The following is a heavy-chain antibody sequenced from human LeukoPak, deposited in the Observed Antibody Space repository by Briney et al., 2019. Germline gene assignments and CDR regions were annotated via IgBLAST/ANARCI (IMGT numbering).Heavy chain of an antibody. D-gene: IGHD4-23*01. Sequence: SVTLSLTCAVSGGSFSGYYWNWIRQPPGQGVEWIGDINHSGSTNYNPSLKSRVTISVDASKNQFSLKLSSVTAADTAVYYCARGGGFYAFDIWGQGTMVGVSS. CDR2: INHSGST. CDR3: ARGGGFYAFDI. V-gene: IGHV4-34*01. CDR1: GGSFSGYY. J-gene: IGHJ3*02.